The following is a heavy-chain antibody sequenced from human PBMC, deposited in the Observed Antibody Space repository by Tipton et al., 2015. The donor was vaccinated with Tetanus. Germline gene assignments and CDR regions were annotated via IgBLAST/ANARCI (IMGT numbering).Heavy chain of an antibody. CDR2: IIPIFGTA. CDR3: ARDTAMGTYGMDV. D-gene: IGHD5-18*01. Sequence: QLVQSGAEVKKPGASVKVSCKASGYTFTSYGISWVRQAPGQGLEWMGGIIPIFGTANYAQKFQGRVTITADESTSTAYMELSSLRSEDTAVYYCARDTAMGTYGMDVWGQGTTVTVSS. J-gene: IGHJ6*02. V-gene: IGHV1-69*13. CDR1: GYTFTSYG.